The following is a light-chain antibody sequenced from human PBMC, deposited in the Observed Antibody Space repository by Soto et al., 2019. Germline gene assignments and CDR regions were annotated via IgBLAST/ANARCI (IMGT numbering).Light chain of an antibody. J-gene: IGKJ2*01. CDR3: QQYGSSPPYT. V-gene: IGKV3-20*01. CDR1: QSVSSSY. CDR2: GAS. Sequence: EIVLTQSPGTLSLSPGERATLSCRASQSVSSSYLAWYQQKPGQAPRLLIYGASSRATGIPDRFSGSGSGKDFTLTISRLEPEDLAVCYCQQYGSSPPYTFGQGTKLEIK.